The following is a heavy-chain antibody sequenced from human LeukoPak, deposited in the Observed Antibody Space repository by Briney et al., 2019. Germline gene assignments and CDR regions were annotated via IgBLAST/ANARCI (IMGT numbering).Heavy chain of an antibody. V-gene: IGHV3-23*01. CDR1: GFTLSDFP. J-gene: IGHJ4*02. CDR3: ATSFGPVIAAAGTGAD. D-gene: IGHD6-13*01. Sequence: GGSLRLSCAASGFTLSDFPMIWVRQAPGKGLEWVSSIFPSSDEIHYADSVKGRFTISRDNSKNTLYLQMNSLRAEDTAVYYCATSFGPVIAAAGTGADWGQGTLVTVSS. CDR2: IFPSSDEI.